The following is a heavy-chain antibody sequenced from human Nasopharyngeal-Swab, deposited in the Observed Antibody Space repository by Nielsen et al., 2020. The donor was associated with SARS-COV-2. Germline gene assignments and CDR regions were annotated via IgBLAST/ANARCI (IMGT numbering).Heavy chain of an antibody. CDR2: IYPGDSNT. Sequence: GESLKISCTGSGYIFTSYWLSWVRQIPGKGLEWMGIIYPGDSNTRYSPSFQGQVTISVDKYSSTAYLQWSSLKASDTAIYYCARPRRPMGHYYFGMDVWGQGTTVTASS. CDR1: GYIFTSYW. J-gene: IGHJ6*02. CDR3: ARPRRPMGHYYFGMDV. V-gene: IGHV5-51*01. D-gene: IGHD1-26*01.